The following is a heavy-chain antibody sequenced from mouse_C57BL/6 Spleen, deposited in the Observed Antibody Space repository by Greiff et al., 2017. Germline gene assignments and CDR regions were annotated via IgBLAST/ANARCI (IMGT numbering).Heavy chain of an antibody. CDR2: IYPSDSET. CDR3: ARRRPGPFDY. D-gene: IGHD4-1*01. Sequence: QVQLQQPGAELVRPGSSVKLSCKASGYTFTSYWMDWVKQRPGQGLEWIGNIYPSDSETPYNQKFKDKATLTVDKSSSTAYMQRSSLTSEDSAVYYCARRRPGPFDYWGQGTTLTVSS. J-gene: IGHJ2*01. V-gene: IGHV1-61*01. CDR1: GYTFTSYW.